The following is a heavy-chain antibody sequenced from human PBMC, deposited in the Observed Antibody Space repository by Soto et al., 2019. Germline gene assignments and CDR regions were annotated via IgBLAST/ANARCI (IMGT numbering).Heavy chain of an antibody. CDR2: ISYDGSNK. J-gene: IGHJ4*02. CDR3: ARGLYYYDSSGYPSFDY. D-gene: IGHD3-22*01. V-gene: IGHV3-30-3*01. CDR1: GFTFSSYA. Sequence: GGSLRLSCAASGFTFSSYAMHWVRQAPGKGLEWVAAISYDGSNKYYADSVKGRFTISRDNSKNTLYLQMNSLRAEDTAVYYCARGLYYYDSSGYPSFDYWGQGTLVTVSS.